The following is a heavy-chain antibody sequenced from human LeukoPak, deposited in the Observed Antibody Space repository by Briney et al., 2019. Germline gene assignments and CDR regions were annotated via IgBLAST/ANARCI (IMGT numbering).Heavy chain of an antibody. CDR2: ISSNSKYT. J-gene: IGHJ4*02. V-gene: IGHV3-11*05. D-gene: IGHD2-8*01. Sequence: GGSLRLSCAAPGFMFSDYFMSWIRQAPGKELEWISYISSNSKYTKYADSVKGRSTISRDNAKKSLYLQMNSLRAEDTAVYYCARDNGNKYYFDYWGQGTLVTVSS. CDR3: ARDNGNKYYFDY. CDR1: GFMFSDYF.